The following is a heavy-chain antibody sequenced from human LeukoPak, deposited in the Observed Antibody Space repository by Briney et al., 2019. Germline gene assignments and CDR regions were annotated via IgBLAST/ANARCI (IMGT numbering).Heavy chain of an antibody. CDR1: GGSISSGGYS. D-gene: IGHD3-3*01. Sequence: SQSLSLTCAVSGGSISSGGYSWSWIRQPPGRGLEWFGYIYHSGSTYYNPSLKSRVTISVDRSKNQFSLKLSSVTAADTAVYYCARVLRGLNWFDPWGQGNLGTVSS. V-gene: IGHV4-30-2*01. J-gene: IGHJ5*02. CDR3: ARVLRGLNWFDP. CDR2: IYHSGST.